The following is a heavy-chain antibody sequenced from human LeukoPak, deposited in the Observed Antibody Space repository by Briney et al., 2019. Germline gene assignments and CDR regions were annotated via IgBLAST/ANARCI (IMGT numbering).Heavy chain of an antibody. J-gene: IGHJ4*02. CDR1: GYTFTSYY. CDR2: INVSGGST. CDR3: ARQPVYSGSYSYLDY. Sequence: ASVKVSCKAPGYTFTSYYLHWVRQAPGRGLEWMGIINVSGGSTTYAQKFRGRVTMTRDTSTSTVYMELSSLRSEDTAVYYCARQPVYSGSYSYLDYWGQGTLVTVSS. V-gene: IGHV1-46*01. D-gene: IGHD1-26*01.